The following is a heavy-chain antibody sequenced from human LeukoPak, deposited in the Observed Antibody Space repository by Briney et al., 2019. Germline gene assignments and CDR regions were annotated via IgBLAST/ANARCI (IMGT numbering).Heavy chain of an antibody. CDR2: ISSSSSYI. CDR1: GFTFSSYS. J-gene: IGHJ4*02. V-gene: IGHV3-21*01. CDR3: ARLTTTVTTPFDY. Sequence: GGSLRLSCAASGFTFSSYSMNWVRQAPGKGLEWVSSISSSSSYIYYADSVKGRFTISRDNAKNSLYLQMNSLRAEDTAVYYCARLTTTVTTPFDYWGQGTLVTVSS. D-gene: IGHD4-17*01.